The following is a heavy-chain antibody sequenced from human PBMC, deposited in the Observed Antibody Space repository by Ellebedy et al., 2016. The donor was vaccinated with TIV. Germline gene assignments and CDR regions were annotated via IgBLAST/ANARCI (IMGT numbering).Heavy chain of an antibody. Sequence: SETLSLTCTVSGASISSGGYYWSWIRQHPGTGLEWIGHIYYSGNTDYNPSLKSRVTISLDTSKTRFSLRLSSVTAADTAVYYCARDDSDYGIDAFDIWGQGTMVTVSS. V-gene: IGHV4-31*03. J-gene: IGHJ3*02. D-gene: IGHD5-12*01. CDR1: GASISSGGYY. CDR3: ARDDSDYGIDAFDI. CDR2: IYYSGNT.